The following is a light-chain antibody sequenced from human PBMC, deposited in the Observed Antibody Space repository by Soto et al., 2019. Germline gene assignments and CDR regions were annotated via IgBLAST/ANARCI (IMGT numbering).Light chain of an antibody. CDR2: RNN. Sequence: QAVVTQPPSASGTPGQRVTISCSGSSSNIGSNYVYWYQQRPGTAPKLLIYRNNQRPSGVPDRFSGSKSGTSASLAISGLRSEDEADYYCAAWDDSRRVVFGGGTKLTVL. J-gene: IGLJ2*01. V-gene: IGLV1-47*01. CDR3: AAWDDSRRVV. CDR1: SSNIGSNY.